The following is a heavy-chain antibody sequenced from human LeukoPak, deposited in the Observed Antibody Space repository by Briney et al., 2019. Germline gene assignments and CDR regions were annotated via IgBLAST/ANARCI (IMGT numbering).Heavy chain of an antibody. CDR1: GGSISSGGYS. V-gene: IGHV4-30-2*01. CDR3: ARDMRYCSSTSCTNWFDP. J-gene: IGHJ5*02. D-gene: IGHD2-2*01. CDR2: IYHSGST. Sequence: SQTLSLTCAASGGSISSGGYSWSWIRQPPGKGLEWIGYIYHSGSTYYNPSLKSRVTISVDRSKNQFSLKLSSVTAADTAVYYCARDMRYCSSTSCTNWFDPWGQGTLVTVSS.